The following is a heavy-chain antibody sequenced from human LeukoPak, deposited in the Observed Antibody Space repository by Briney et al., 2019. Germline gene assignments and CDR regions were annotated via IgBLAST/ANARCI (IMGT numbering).Heavy chain of an antibody. D-gene: IGHD3-22*01. CDR1: GGTFSRFT. V-gene: IGHV1-69*01. J-gene: IGHJ4*02. Sequence: SVKVSCKASGGTFSRFTISWVRQAPGQGFEWMGGITPIFGTANFAQKFQGRVSITADGSTSTAFMELSSLRSEDTAVYYCARGWGLESSGYYYAYWGQGTLVTVSS. CDR3: ARGWGLESSGYYYAY. CDR2: ITPIFGTA.